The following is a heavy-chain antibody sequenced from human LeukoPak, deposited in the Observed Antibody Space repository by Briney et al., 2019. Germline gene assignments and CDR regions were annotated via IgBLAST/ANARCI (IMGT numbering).Heavy chain of an antibody. CDR2: IRYDGSNK. J-gene: IGHJ4*02. CDR1: GFTFSNYG. Sequence: GGSLRLSCAASGFTFSNYGMHWVRQAPGKGLEWVAFIRYDGSNKYYADSVKGRFTISRDNSKNTLYLQMNSLGVEGTAVYYCAKDQAVGATTIDYWGQGTLVTVSS. D-gene: IGHD1-26*01. CDR3: AKDQAVGATTIDY. V-gene: IGHV3-30*02.